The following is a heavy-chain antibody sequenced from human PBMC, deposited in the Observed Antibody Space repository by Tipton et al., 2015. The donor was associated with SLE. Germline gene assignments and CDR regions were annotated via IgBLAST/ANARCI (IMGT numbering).Heavy chain of an antibody. CDR1: GYTFTSYD. CDR2: MNPNSGNT. Sequence: QSGAEVKKPGASVKVSCKASGYTFTSYDINWVRQATGQGLEWMGWMNPNSGNTGYAQKFQGRVTMTRNTSISTAYMELSSLRSEDTAVYYCARAQSNIKHMLTTLSYYGIAVWSQGTTVTVSS. V-gene: IGHV1-8*01. CDR3: ARAQSNIKHMLTTLSYYGIAV. J-gene: IGHJ6*02. D-gene: IGHD3-9*01.